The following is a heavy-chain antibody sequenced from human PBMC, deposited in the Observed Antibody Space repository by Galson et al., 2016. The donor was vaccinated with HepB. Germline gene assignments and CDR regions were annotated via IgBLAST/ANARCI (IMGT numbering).Heavy chain of an antibody. J-gene: IGHJ4*02. CDR1: GFIFSSHT. V-gene: IGHV3-48*01. Sequence: SLRISCAASGFIFSSHTLNWVRQAPGKGLEWIAHIASTDGTTDYADSVKGRFTISRDNAKNSLFLQMNSLRADDTALYYCARGEGSGSWLVGHWGQGTLVTVSS. CDR3: ARGEGSGSWLVGH. CDR2: IASTDGTT. D-gene: IGHD1-26*01.